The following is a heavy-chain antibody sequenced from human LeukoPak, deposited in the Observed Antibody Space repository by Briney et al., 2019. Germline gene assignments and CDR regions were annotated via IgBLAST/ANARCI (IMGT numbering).Heavy chain of an antibody. CDR1: GFTFSSYG. V-gene: IGHV3-30*18. Sequence: GRSLRLSCAASGFTFSSYGMHWVRQAPGKGLEWVAVISYDGSNKYYADSVKGRFTISRDNSKNTLYLQMNSLRAEDTDVYYCAKDRSGIAAAGFDYWGQGTLVTVSS. D-gene: IGHD6-13*01. CDR2: ISYDGSNK. J-gene: IGHJ4*02. CDR3: AKDRSGIAAAGFDY.